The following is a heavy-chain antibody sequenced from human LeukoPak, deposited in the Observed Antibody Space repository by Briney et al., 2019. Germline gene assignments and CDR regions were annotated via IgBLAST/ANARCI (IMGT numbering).Heavy chain of an antibody. CDR3: ARDGKGSIALDY. Sequence: PGGSLRLSCAASGFTFSDYYMDWVRQAPGKGLEWIGRIRNQAKSYTAEYAASVRDRFTISRDDSKNSLYLQMNSLKTEDTAVYYCARDGKGSIALDYWGQGTLVTVSS. D-gene: IGHD6-6*01. CDR1: GFTFSDYY. CDR2: IRNQAKSYTA. J-gene: IGHJ4*02. V-gene: IGHV3-72*01.